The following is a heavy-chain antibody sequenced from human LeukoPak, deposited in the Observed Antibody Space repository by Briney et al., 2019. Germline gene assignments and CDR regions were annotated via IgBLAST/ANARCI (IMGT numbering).Heavy chain of an antibody. CDR3: ANSYSSGWRYYAFDI. Sequence: SLLLSCSVPVLTLSSSGMEWVRQAPGKGHEWDAVISYDGSNKYYAESEEDRFTIPRDNSKNTLYLQMHSLRAEDTAVYYCANSYSSGWRYYAFDIWGKEKMVTVSS. V-gene: IGHV3-30*18. D-gene: IGHD6-19*01. CDR1: VLTLSSSG. J-gene: IGHJ3*02. CDR2: ISYDGSNK.